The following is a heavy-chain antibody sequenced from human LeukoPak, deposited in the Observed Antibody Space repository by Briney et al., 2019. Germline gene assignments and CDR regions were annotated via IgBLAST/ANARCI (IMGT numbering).Heavy chain of an antibody. J-gene: IGHJ6*02. D-gene: IGHD1-26*01. CDR3: ARDPDGDSGSHDYGMDV. V-gene: IGHV1-46*01. CDR1: GYTFTSYY. CDR2: INPSGGST. Sequence: ASVKVSCKASGYTFTSYYMHWVRQAPGQGLEWMGIINPSGGSTSYAQKFQGRVTMTRDTSTSTVYMELSSLRSEDTAVYYCARDPDGDSGSHDYGMDVWGQGTTVTVSS.